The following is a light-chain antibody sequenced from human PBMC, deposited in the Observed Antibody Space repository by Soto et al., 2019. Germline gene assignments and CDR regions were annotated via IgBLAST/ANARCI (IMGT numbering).Light chain of an antibody. Sequence: EIVLTQSPGTLSLSPGERATLSCRASQTVSTNYLAWYQQKPGQAPRLLIYGASKRATGIPDRFSGSGSGTDFTLTISRLEPEDFAVYYCQQYHNWPITFGQGTRLEIK. CDR2: GAS. CDR1: QTVSTNY. CDR3: QQYHNWPIT. V-gene: IGKV3-20*01. J-gene: IGKJ5*01.